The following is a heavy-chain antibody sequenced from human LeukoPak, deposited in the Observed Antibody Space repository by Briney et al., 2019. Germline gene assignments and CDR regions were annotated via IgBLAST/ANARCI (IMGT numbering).Heavy chain of an antibody. V-gene: IGHV3-9*01. Sequence: PGGSLRLSCAASGFTFDDYAMHGVRQAPGKGLEWASGISWNSGDIGYADSVKGRFTISRDNAKNSLSLQMNSLRAEDTAVYHCARIGGVWMQTGNGPYRYFDCWGQGTLVTVSS. J-gene: IGHJ4*02. CDR2: ISWNSGDI. CDR1: GFTFDDYA. D-gene: IGHD1-14*01. CDR3: ARIGGVWMQTGNGPYRYFDC.